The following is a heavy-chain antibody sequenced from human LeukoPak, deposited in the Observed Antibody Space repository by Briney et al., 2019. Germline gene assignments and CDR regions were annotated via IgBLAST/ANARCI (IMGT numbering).Heavy chain of an antibody. CDR3: AKAKVRLNWFDP. V-gene: IGHV3-30*02. D-gene: IGHD3-10*01. CDR1: GFTFSSYG. J-gene: IGHJ5*02. Sequence: GGSLRLSCAASGFTFSSYGMHWVRQAPGKGLEWVAFIRYDGSNKYYADSVKGRFTISRDNSKNTLYLQMNSLRAEDTAVYYCAKAKVRLNWFDPWGQGTLVTVSS. CDR2: IRYDGSNK.